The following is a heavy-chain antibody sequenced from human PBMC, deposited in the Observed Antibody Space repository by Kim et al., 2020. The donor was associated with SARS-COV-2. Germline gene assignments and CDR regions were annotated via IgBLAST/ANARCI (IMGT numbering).Heavy chain of an antibody. CDR1: GGTFSSYA. CDR3: ASTYYDILTGYTEDNWFDP. D-gene: IGHD3-9*01. V-gene: IGHV1-69*04. J-gene: IGHJ5*02. CDR2: IIPILGIA. Sequence: SVKVSCKASGGTFSSYAISWVRQAPGQGLEWMGRIIPILGIANYAQKFQGRVTITADKSTSTAYMELSSLRSEDTAVYYCASTYYDILTGYTEDNWFDPWGQGTLVTVSS.